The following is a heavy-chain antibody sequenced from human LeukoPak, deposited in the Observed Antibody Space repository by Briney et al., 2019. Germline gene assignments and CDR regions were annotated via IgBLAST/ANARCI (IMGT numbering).Heavy chain of an antibody. CDR2: INSDGSST. V-gene: IGHV3-74*01. D-gene: IGHD3-9*01. CDR1: GFTFSSYW. CDR3: ARRLDDILTGYYGGDAFDI. Sequence: GGSLRLSCAASGFTFSSYWMHWVRQAPGKGLVWVSRINSDGSSTSYADSVKGRFTISRDNAKNTLYLQMNSLRAEDTAVYYCARRLDDILTGYYGGDAFDIRGQGTMVTVSS. J-gene: IGHJ3*02.